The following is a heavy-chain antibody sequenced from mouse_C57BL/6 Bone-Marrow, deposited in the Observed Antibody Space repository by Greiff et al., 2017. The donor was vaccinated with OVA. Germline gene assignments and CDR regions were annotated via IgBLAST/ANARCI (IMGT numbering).Heavy chain of an antibody. Sequence: EVMLVESGGGLVKPGGSLKLSCAASGFTFSDYGMHWVRQAPEKGLEWVAYISSGSSTIYYADTVKGRFTISRDNAKNTLFLQMTRLRSEDTAMYYCARDDGYFLYYFDYWGQVTTLTVSS. CDR3: ARDDGYFLYYFDY. CDR2: ISSGSSTI. D-gene: IGHD2-3*01. CDR1: GFTFSDYG. J-gene: IGHJ2*01. V-gene: IGHV5-17*01.